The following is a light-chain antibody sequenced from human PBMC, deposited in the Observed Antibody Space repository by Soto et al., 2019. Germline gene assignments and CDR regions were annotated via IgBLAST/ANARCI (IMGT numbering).Light chain of an antibody. V-gene: IGLV2-8*01. Sequence: QSVLTQPPSASGSPGQSVTISCTGTSNDVGDYNYASWYQQHPGKAPKLMIYEVIKRPSGVPDRFSGSKSGNTASLTVSWLQAEDEADYYCTSYSVSNTYVFGTGTKVTVL. J-gene: IGLJ1*01. CDR2: EVI. CDR1: SNDVGDYNY. CDR3: TSYSVSNTYV.